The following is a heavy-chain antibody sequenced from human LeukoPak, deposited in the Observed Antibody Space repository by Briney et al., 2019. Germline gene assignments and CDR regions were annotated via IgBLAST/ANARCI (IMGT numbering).Heavy chain of an antibody. Sequence: SETLSLTCTVSGGSISSGDYYWSWIRQPPGKGLEWIGYIYYSGSTYYNPSLKSRVTISVDTSKNQFSLKLSFVTAADTAVYYCARSSTYYYDSSGYYTDYWGQGTLVTVSS. CDR3: ARSSTYYYDSSGYYTDY. CDR1: GGSISSGDYY. J-gene: IGHJ4*02. D-gene: IGHD3-22*01. CDR2: IYYSGST. V-gene: IGHV4-30-4*01.